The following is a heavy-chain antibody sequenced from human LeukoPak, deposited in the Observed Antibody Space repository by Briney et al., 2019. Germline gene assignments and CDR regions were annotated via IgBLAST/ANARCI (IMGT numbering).Heavy chain of an antibody. Sequence: GGSLRLSWAAAGFTFSSYWMSWVRQAQGKGLEWVANIKQDGSEKLYLDSVRGRFTISRDNVKNSLYLQMNSLRAEDTAVYYCARVDWSGYSSGLDYWGQGTLVTVSS. J-gene: IGHJ4*02. D-gene: IGHD3-3*01. CDR3: ARVDWSGYSSGLDY. CDR1: GFTFSSYW. CDR2: IKQDGSEK. V-gene: IGHV3-7*01.